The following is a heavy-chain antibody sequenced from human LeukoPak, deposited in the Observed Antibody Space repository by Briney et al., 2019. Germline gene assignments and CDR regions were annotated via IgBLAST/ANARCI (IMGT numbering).Heavy chain of an antibody. D-gene: IGHD3-22*01. CDR2: ISYDGSNK. CDR3: AREFGGYYLLRYFDY. J-gene: IGHJ4*02. V-gene: IGHV3-30-3*01. CDR1: GFTFSSYA. Sequence: PGGSLRLSCAASGFTFSSYAMHWVRQAPGKGLEWVAVISYDGSNKYYADSVKGRFTISRDNSKNTLYLQMNSLRAEDTAVYYCAREFGGYYLLRYFDYWGQGTLVTVSS.